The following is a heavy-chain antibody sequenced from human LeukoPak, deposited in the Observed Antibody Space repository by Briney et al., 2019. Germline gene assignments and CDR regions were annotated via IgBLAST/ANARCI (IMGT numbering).Heavy chain of an antibody. J-gene: IGHJ4*02. CDR3: ARVFIGDYGDYQFDY. V-gene: IGHV3-7*01. CDR1: RFTFSSYW. D-gene: IGHD4-17*01. Sequence: GGSLRLSCAASRFTFSSYWMSWVRQAPGKGLEWVASIKQDGSEKYYVDSVKGRFTISRDNAKNSLYLQMNSLRAEDTAVYYCARVFIGDYGDYQFDYWGQGTLVTVSS. CDR2: IKQDGSEK.